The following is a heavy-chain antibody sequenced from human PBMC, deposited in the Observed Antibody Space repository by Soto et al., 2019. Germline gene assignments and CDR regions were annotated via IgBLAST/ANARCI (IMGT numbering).Heavy chain of an antibody. CDR2: ISWNSDNI. J-gene: IGHJ4*02. Sequence: VHLVESGGGLVQPGRSLRLSCAASGFTFHDYAVHWVRQAPGKGLEWVSGISWNSDNIAYADSVKGRFTMSRDNAKNSLFLQMNSLRADDTAFYYCAKGRGYTYNGGSALDYWGQGALVTVSS. D-gene: IGHD5-18*01. CDR3: AKGRGYTYNGGSALDY. V-gene: IGHV3-9*01. CDR1: GFTFHDYA.